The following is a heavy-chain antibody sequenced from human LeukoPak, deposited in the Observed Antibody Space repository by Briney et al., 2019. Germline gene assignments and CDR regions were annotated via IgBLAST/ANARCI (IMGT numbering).Heavy chain of an antibody. V-gene: IGHV4-34*01. CDR2: IKPGGIT. J-gene: IGHJ4*02. CDR1: GFTFSSYE. D-gene: IGHD3-10*01. CDR3: VRGFSGVVGDY. Sequence: KPGGSLRLSCAASGFTFSSYEMNWVRQPPGKGLEWIGEIKPGGITNYNPSVKSRVTISADTSKNQLSLNLNSATAADTAVYYCVRGFSGVVGDYWGQGTLVTVSS.